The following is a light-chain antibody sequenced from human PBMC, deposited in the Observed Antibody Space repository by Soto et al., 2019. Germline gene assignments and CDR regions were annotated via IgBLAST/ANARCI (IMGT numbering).Light chain of an antibody. J-gene: IGKJ1*01. CDR1: QSVSNNY. CDR3: QQYGSSGT. V-gene: IGKV3-20*01. CDR2: GAS. Sequence: IVLTQSPGTLLLSPGERATLSCRASQSVSNNYLAWYQQKPGQAPRLLIYGASNRATGIPDRFSGSGSGTDFTLTISRLEPEDFAVYYCQQYGSSGTFGQGTKVDIK.